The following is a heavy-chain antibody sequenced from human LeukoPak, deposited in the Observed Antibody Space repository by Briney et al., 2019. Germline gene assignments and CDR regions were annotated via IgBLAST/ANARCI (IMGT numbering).Heavy chain of an antibody. CDR1: GGTFSSYA. Sequence: GSSVKVSCKASGGTFSSYAISWVRQAPGQGLEWMGRIIPIFGTANYAQKFQGRVTITTDESTSTAYMELSSLRSEDTAVYYCASAGYYYGSGSYYNGSFDYWGQGTLVTVSS. V-gene: IGHV1-69*05. CDR3: ASAGYYYGSGSYYNGSFDY. CDR2: IIPIFGTA. D-gene: IGHD3-10*01. J-gene: IGHJ4*02.